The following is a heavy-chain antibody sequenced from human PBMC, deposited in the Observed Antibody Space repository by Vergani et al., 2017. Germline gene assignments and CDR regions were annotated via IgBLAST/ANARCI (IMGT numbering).Heavy chain of an antibody. D-gene: IGHD3-3*01. Sequence: QVQLHESGPGLVKPSQTLSLTCTVSGGSIISGGYYWSWIRQLPGKGLEWIGYIYYSGSTYYNPSLKSRVTISVDTSKNQFSLKLSSVTAADTAVYYCARRRGNDFWSGYWPFDYWGQGTLVTVSS. CDR1: GGSIISGGYY. CDR3: ARRRGNDFWSGYWPFDY. J-gene: IGHJ4*02. V-gene: IGHV4-31*03. CDR2: IYYSGST.